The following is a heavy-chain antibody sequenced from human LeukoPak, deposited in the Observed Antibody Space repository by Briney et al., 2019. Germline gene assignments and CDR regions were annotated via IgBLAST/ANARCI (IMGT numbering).Heavy chain of an antibody. CDR3: ARARRRYCSSTSCKGSFGLHYYYYMDV. CDR2: IIPIFGTA. V-gene: IGHV1-69*05. D-gene: IGHD2-2*01. J-gene: IGHJ6*03. CDR1: GGTFSSYA. Sequence: ASVKVSCKASGGTFSSYAISWVRQAPGQGLEWMGRIIPIFGTANYAQKFQGRVTITTDESTSTAYMELSSLRSEDTAVYYCARARRRYCSSTSCKGSFGLHYYYYMDVWGKGTTVTVSS.